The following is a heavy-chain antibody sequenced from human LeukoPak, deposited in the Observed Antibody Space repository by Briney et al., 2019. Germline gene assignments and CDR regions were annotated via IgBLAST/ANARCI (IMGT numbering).Heavy chain of an antibody. Sequence: GSLRLSCAASGFTFSSYAMSWVRQAPGKGLEWIGYIYYSGSTNYNPSLKSRVTISIDTSKNQFSLKLSSVTAADTAVYYCARDRVRGSSNPYFDYWGQGTLVTVSS. D-gene: IGHD1-26*01. J-gene: IGHJ4*02. CDR3: ARDRVRGSSNPYFDY. CDR1: GFTFSSYA. V-gene: IGHV4-59*01. CDR2: IYYSGST.